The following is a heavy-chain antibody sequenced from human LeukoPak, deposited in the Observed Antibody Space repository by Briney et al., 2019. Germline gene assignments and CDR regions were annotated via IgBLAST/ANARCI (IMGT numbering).Heavy chain of an antibody. V-gene: IGHV3-11*03. D-gene: IGHD4-17*01. Sequence: LSLTCTVSGGSISSYYLNWIRQPPGKGLEWVSDISRSSSEIHYADSVTGRFTIARDNSKNTLFLQMSSLRAEDTAIYYCSKSGYDYGDTYPTDYWGQGTLVTVSS. CDR1: GGSISSYY. J-gene: IGHJ4*02. CDR2: ISRSSSEI. CDR3: SKSGYDYGDTYPTDY.